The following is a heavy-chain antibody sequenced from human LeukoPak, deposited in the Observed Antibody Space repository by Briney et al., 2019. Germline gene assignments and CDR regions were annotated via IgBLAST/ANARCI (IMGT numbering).Heavy chain of an antibody. CDR3: ARAGYGSGSYPPPLYYYYGMDV. D-gene: IGHD3-10*01. Sequence: SETLSLTCAVSGGSISSGGYSWSWIRQPPGKGLEWIGYIYHSGSTYYNPSLKSRVTISVDRSKNQFSLKLSSVTAAAASFYYWARAGYGSGSYPPPLYYYYGMDVWGQGTTVTVSS. V-gene: IGHV4-30-2*01. CDR2: IYHSGST. J-gene: IGHJ6*02. CDR1: GGSISSGGYS.